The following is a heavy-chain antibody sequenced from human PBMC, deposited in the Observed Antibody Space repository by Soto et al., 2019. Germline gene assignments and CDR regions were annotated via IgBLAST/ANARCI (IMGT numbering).Heavy chain of an antibody. D-gene: IGHD6-19*01. CDR3: AKDPGGQAVALDY. V-gene: IGHV3-30*18. Sequence: QVQLVESGGGVVQPGRSLRLSCAASGFTFSSYGMHWVRQAPGKGLEWVAVISYDGSNKYYADSVKGRFTISRDNSKNTLYLQMNSLRVEDTAVYYCAKDPGGQAVALDYWGQGTLVTVSS. J-gene: IGHJ4*02. CDR2: ISYDGSNK. CDR1: GFTFSSYG.